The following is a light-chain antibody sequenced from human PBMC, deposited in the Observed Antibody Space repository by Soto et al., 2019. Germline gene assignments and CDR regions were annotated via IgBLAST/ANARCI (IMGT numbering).Light chain of an antibody. CDR2: VSS. V-gene: IGKV3-20*01. CDR1: QSVTNNY. J-gene: IGKJ2*01. Sequence: EVVLTQSPGTLSLSPGERATLSCRASQSVTNNYLAWYQQRPGQAPRLLIFVSSDRATGIPDRFSGSRSGTDFTLTISRLESEDFAVYYCHQYGSSPPYTFGQGTKLEIK. CDR3: HQYGSSPPYT.